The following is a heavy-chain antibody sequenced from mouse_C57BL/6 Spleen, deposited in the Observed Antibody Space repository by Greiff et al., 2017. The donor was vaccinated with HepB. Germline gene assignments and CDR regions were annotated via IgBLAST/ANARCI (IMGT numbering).Heavy chain of an antibody. V-gene: IGHV1-55*01. J-gene: IGHJ4*01. CDR1: GYTFTSYW. CDR2: IYPGSGST. D-gene: IGHD2-3*01. CDR3: ARGWLLRGPMDY. Sequence: QVQLKQPGAELVKPGASVKMSCKASGYTFTSYWITWVKQRPGQGLEWIGDIYPGSGSTNYNEKFKSKATLTVDTSSSTAYMQLSSLTSEDSAVYYCARGWLLRGPMDYWGQGTSVTVSS.